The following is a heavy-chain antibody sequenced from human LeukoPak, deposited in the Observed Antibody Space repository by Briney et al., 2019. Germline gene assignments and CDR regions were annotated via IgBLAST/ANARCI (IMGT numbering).Heavy chain of an antibody. J-gene: IGHJ5*02. CDR2: IYYSGST. D-gene: IGHD4-11*01. CDR1: GGSISSSSYY. CDR3: ASDYSNYGWFDP. V-gene: IGHV4-39*01. Sequence: SETLSLTCTVSGGSISSSSYYWGWIRQPPGKGLEWIGSIYYSGSTYYNPSLKSRVTISVGTSKNQFSLKLSSVSAADTAVYYCASDYSNYGWFDPWGQGTLVTVSS.